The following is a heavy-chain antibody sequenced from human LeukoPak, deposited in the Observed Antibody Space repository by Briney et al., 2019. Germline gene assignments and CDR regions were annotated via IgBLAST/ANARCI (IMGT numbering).Heavy chain of an antibody. CDR2: ISGRGGSK. CDR3: AKGLDYGGNPYYNYYMDV. V-gene: IGHV3-23*01. D-gene: IGHD4-23*01. CDR1: EFTFSSYV. Sequence: PGGSLRLSCAVSEFTFSSYVMSWVRQAPGKGLEWVSLISGRGGSKYYADSAKGRFTISRDNSKNILFLQMNSLRAADTAVYYCAKGLDYGGNPYYNYYMDVWGKGTTVIVSS. J-gene: IGHJ6*03.